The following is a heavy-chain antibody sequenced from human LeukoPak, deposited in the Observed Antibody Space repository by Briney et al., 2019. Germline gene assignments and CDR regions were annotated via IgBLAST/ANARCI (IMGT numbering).Heavy chain of an antibody. V-gene: IGHV5-51*01. CDR1: GYSFTSYW. CDR3: ARLSYSGSYVDAFDI. J-gene: IGHJ3*02. Sequence: GESLKISCKGSGYSFTSYWIGWVRQMPGKGLEWMGTIYPGDSDTRYSPSFQGQVTISADKSISTAYLQWSSLKASDTAMYYCARLSYSGSYVDAFDIWGQGTMVTVSS. D-gene: IGHD1-26*01. CDR2: IYPGDSDT.